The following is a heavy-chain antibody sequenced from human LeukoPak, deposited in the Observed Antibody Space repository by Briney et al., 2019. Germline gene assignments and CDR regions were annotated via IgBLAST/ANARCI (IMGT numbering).Heavy chain of an antibody. CDR3: AKGRGPTPLGDAGADV. Sequence: GGSLRLSCTASGFKFNYYGMYWVRLPPQKEPEWVAFVCFDYSNEHYADSVKRRFFISRNNDENTLFLHMNSLTVEDTAVYYCAKGRGPTPLGDAGADVWGKGTAVTVSA. D-gene: IGHD1-26*01. J-gene: IGHJ6*04. CDR2: VCFDYSNE. CDR1: GFKFNYYG. V-gene: IGHV3-30*02.